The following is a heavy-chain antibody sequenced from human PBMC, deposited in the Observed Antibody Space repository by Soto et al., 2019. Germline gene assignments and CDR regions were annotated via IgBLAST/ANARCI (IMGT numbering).Heavy chain of an antibody. V-gene: IGHV1-3*01. CDR1: GYTFTSYA. Sequence: ASVKVSCKASGYTFTSYAMHWVRQAPGQRLEWMGWINAGNGNTKYSQKFQGRVTITRDTSASTAYMELSSLRSEDTAVYYCATGGAYCSGGSCYSSYYYYGMDVWGQGTTVTVS. D-gene: IGHD2-15*01. CDR2: INAGNGNT. CDR3: ATGGAYCSGGSCYSSYYYYGMDV. J-gene: IGHJ6*02.